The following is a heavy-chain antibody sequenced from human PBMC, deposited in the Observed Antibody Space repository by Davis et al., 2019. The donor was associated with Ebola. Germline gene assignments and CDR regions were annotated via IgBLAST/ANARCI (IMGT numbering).Heavy chain of an antibody. CDR2: INPVGGVK. J-gene: IGHJ4*02. CDR3: ARGFGAEATFDY. CDR1: GFTFGSYW. D-gene: IGHD3-3*01. Sequence: PGGSLRLSCAASGFTFGSYWMYWVRQAPGKGLEWVANINPVGGVKHYVDSVKGRFSISRDNAENSVFLQMNSLRAEDTAVYYCARGFGAEATFDYWGQGTLVTVSS. V-gene: IGHV3-7*01.